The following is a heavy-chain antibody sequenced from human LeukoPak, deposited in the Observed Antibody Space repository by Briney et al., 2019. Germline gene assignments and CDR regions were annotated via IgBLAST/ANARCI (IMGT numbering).Heavy chain of an antibody. CDR2: ISAYNGNT. V-gene: IGHV1-18*01. CDR3: ARDYSYYDYVWGSYRSNSFDY. D-gene: IGHD3-16*02. CDR1: GYTFTSYG. J-gene: IGHJ4*02. Sequence: ASVKVSCKASGYTFTSYGISWVREAPGQGLEWMGWISAYNGNTNDAQKLQGRVTMTTDTSTSTAYMELRSLRSDDTAVYYCARDYSYYDYVWGSYRSNSFDYWGQGTLVTVSS.